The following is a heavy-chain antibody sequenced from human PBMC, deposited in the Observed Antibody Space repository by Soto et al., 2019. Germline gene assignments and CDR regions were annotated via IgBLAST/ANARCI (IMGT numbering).Heavy chain of an antibody. CDR1: GFTFSSYG. V-gene: IGHV3-30*18. CDR2: ISYDGSNK. CDR3: AKETDSGPLDY. Sequence: QVPLVESGGGVVQPGRSLRLSCAASGFTFSSYGMHWVRQAPGKGLEWGAVISYDGSNKYYADSVQGRFTISRDNSKNTLYLQMNSLRAEDTAVYYCAKETDSGPLDYWGQGTLVTVSS. J-gene: IGHJ4*02.